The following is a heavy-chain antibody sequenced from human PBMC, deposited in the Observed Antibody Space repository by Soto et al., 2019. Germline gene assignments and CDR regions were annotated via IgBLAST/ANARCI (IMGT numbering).Heavy chain of an antibody. Sequence: XDSLTISCQGSGYIFTSYWIGLVRHMPGKGLEWMGLIYPDDSDTRYSPSFQGQVTISADKSTSTAYLQWSSLKASDSAMYYCARQLYTSSSFPAYWGQGTLVTVSS. CDR1: GYIFTSYW. V-gene: IGHV5-51*01. CDR2: IYPDDSDT. D-gene: IGHD6-6*01. J-gene: IGHJ4*02. CDR3: ARQLYTSSSFPAY.